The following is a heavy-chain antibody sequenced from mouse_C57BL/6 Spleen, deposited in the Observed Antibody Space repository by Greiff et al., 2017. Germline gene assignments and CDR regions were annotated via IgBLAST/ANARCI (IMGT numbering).Heavy chain of an antibody. V-gene: IGHV1-42*01. D-gene: IGHD2-3*01. J-gene: IGHJ1*03. Sequence: VQLKESGPELVKPGASVKISCKASGYSFTGYYMNWVKQSPEKSLEWIGEINPSTGGTTYNQKFKAKATLTVDKSSSTAYMQLKSLTSEDSAVYYWARRDDGYYGYFDVWGTGTTVTVSS. CDR1: GYSFTGYY. CDR2: INPSTGGT. CDR3: ARRDDGYYGYFDV.